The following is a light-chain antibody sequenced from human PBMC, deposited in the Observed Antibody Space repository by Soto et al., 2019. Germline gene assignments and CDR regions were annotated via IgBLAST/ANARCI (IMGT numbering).Light chain of an antibody. CDR1: QAVSSNY. Sequence: ETVLTQSPGTLSLSPGESVTLSCRASQAVSSNYLAWYQQKPGQAPKLLIYAASTRAPGIPDRFSGRVSGTDFTLTITRLEPEDFAAYYCQQYGSSVLYAFGQGTKLEI. CDR3: QQYGSSVLYA. J-gene: IGKJ2*01. CDR2: AAS. V-gene: IGKV3-20*01.